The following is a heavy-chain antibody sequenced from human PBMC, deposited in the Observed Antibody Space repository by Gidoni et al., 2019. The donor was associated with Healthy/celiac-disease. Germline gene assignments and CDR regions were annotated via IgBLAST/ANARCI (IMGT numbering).Heavy chain of an antibody. CDR2: IYYSGST. Sequence: QLQLQESGPGLVKPSETLSLTCTVSGCSISSSSYYWGWIRQPPGKGLEWIGSIYYSGSTYYNPSLKSRVTISVDTSKNQFSLKLSSVTAADTAVYYCARRSSIAAPIDYWGQGTLVTVSS. J-gene: IGHJ4*02. CDR3: ARRSSIAAPIDY. V-gene: IGHV4-39*01. D-gene: IGHD6-6*01. CDR1: GCSISSSSYY.